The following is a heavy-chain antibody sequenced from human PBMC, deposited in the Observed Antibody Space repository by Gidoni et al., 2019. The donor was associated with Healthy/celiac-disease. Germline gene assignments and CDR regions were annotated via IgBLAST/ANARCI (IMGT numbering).Heavy chain of an antibody. J-gene: IGHJ6*02. CDR3: ASTSLDYGGLNYYGMDV. D-gene: IGHD4-17*01. V-gene: IGHV1-69*06. CDR1: GGPFSSYA. CDR2: ILPSFGTA. Sequence: QVQLVQSGAEVKKPGSSVKVSCKASGGPFSSYAISWVRQAPGQGLEWMGGILPSFGTANYAQKFQGRVTITADKSTSTAYMELSSLRSEDTAVYYCASTSLDYGGLNYYGMDVWGQGTTVTVSS.